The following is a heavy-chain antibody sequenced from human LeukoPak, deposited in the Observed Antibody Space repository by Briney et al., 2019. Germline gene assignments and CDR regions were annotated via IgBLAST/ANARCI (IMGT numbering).Heavy chain of an antibody. CDR1: GGSISSGGYY. CDR3: ARAPGYSSSCLFDY. CDR2: IYYSGST. Sequence: SETLSRTCTVSGGSISSGGYYWSWIRQHPGKGLEWIGYIYYSGSTYYNPSLKSRVTISVDTSKNQFSLKLSSVTAADTAVYYCARAPGYSSSCLFDYWGQGTLVTVSS. V-gene: IGHV4-31*03. J-gene: IGHJ4*02. D-gene: IGHD6-13*01.